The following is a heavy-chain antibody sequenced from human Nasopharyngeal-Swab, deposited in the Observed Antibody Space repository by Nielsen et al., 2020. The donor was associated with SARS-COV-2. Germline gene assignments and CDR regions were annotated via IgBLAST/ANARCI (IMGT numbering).Heavy chain of an antibody. D-gene: IGHD4-17*01. Sequence: ASVKVSCKASGYTFTGYYMHWVRQAPGQGLEWMGWINTNTGNPTYAQGFTGRFVFSLDTSVSTAYLQISSLKAEDTAVYYCARDNGDYRNWFDPWGQGTLVTVSS. CDR3: ARDNGDYRNWFDP. CDR2: INTNTGNP. J-gene: IGHJ5*02. V-gene: IGHV7-4-1*02. CDR1: GYTFTGYY.